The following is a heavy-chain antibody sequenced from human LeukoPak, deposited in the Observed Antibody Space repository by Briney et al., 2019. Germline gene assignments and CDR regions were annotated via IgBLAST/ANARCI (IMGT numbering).Heavy chain of an antibody. J-gene: IGHJ3*01. CDR2: INPNSGGT. D-gene: IGHD3-3*01. V-gene: IGHV1-2*02. CDR1: GYTFTGYY. CDR3: ASYDFWSGYYIDAFDL. Sequence: ASVKVSCKASGYTFTGYYMHWVRQAPGQGLEWMGWINPNSGGTNYAQKFQGRVTMTRDTSISTAYMELSRLRSDDTAVYYCASYDFWSGYYIDAFDLWGQGTMVTVSS.